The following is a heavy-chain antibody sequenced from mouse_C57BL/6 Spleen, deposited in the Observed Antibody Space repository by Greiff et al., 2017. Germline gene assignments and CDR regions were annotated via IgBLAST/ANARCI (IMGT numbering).Heavy chain of an antibody. J-gene: IGHJ2*01. Sequence: EVMLVESGGDLVKPGGSLKLSCAASGFTFSSYGMSWVRQTPDKRLAWVATISSGGSYTYYPDSVKGRFTISRDNAKNTLYLQMSSLKSEDTAMYYCAKVRGVTFDYWGQGTTLTVSS. CDR3: AKVRGVTFDY. CDR2: ISSGGSYT. CDR1: GFTFSSYG. V-gene: IGHV5-6*01. D-gene: IGHD2-1*01.